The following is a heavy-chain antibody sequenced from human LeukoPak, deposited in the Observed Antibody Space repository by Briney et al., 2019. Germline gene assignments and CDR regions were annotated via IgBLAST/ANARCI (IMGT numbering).Heavy chain of an antibody. J-gene: IGHJ3*01. V-gene: IGHV3-30*18. D-gene: IGHD4-11*01. CDR1: GFTFSSYG. CDR2: ISNDGDNK. Sequence: GRSLRLSCAASGFTFSSYGMQWVRQAPGKGLEWVAVISNDGDNKYYANSVKGRFTISRDSSKNTLYLQMNSLRPEDTAVYSCAKDLTTLFLASDVWGLGTMVTVSS. CDR3: AKDLTTLFLASDV.